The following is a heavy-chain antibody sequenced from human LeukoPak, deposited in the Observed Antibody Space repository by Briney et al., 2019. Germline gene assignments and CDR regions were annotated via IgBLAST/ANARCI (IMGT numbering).Heavy chain of an antibody. CDR2: ISYDGSNK. CDR1: GFTFSSYG. CDR3: VKTGVRGVMSYYFDY. V-gene: IGHV3-30*18. D-gene: IGHD3-10*01. Sequence: GRSLRLSCAASGFTFSSYGMHWVRQAPGKGLEWVAVISYDGSNKYYADSVKGRFTISRDNSKNTLYLQMSSLRAEDTAVYYCVKTGVRGVMSYYFDYWGQGTLVTVSS. J-gene: IGHJ4*02.